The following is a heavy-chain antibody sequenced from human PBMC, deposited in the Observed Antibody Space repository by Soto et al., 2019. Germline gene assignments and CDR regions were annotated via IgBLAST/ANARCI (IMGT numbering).Heavy chain of an antibody. Sequence: GESLKISCKGSGYSFTSYWSSWVRQMPGKGLEWMGRIDPSDSYTNYSPSFQGHVTISADKSISTAYLQWSSLKASDTAMYYCARRGYGDLNYYYGMDVWGQGTTVTVSS. CDR1: GYSFTSYW. D-gene: IGHD4-17*01. CDR2: IDPSDSYT. V-gene: IGHV5-10-1*01. J-gene: IGHJ6*02. CDR3: ARRGYGDLNYYYGMDV.